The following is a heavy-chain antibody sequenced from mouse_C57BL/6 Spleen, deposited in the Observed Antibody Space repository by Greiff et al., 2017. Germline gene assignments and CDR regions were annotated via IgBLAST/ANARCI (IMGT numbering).Heavy chain of an antibody. J-gene: IGHJ1*03. Sequence: EVKLVESGGGLVKPGGSLKLSCAASGFTFSSYAMSWVRQTPEKRLEWVATISDGGSYTYYPDNVKGRFTISRDTAKNNLYLQMSHLKSEDTAMYYCATLYYGSSYFDVWGTGTTVTVSS. D-gene: IGHD1-1*01. CDR3: ATLYYGSSYFDV. V-gene: IGHV5-4*03. CDR2: ISDGGSYT. CDR1: GFTFSSYA.